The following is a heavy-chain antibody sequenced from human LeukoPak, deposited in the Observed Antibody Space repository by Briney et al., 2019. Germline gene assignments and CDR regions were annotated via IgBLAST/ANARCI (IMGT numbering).Heavy chain of an antibody. Sequence: SETLSLTCAVSGGSISSSNWWSWVRQPPGKGLEWIGEIYHSGSTNYNPSLKSRVTISVDKSKNQFSLKLSSVTAADTAAYYCARTAQTMVRGVDWFDPWGQGTLVTVSS. J-gene: IGHJ5*02. CDR3: ARTAQTMVRGVDWFDP. CDR2: IYHSGST. CDR1: GGSISSSNW. D-gene: IGHD3-10*01. V-gene: IGHV4-4*02.